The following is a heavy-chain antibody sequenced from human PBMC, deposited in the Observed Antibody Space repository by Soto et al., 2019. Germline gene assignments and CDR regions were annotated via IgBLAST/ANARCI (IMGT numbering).Heavy chain of an antibody. CDR1: GFTFSSYA. CDR3: AKDRELYSSVFDY. Sequence: EVQLLESGGGLVQPGGSLRLSCAASGFTFSSYAMRWVRQAPGKGLEWVSAISGSGGSTYYADSVKGRFTISRDNSKNTLYLQMNSLRAEDTAVYYCAKDRELYSSVFDYWGQGTLVTVSS. J-gene: IGHJ4*02. CDR2: ISGSGGST. D-gene: IGHD6-19*01. V-gene: IGHV3-23*01.